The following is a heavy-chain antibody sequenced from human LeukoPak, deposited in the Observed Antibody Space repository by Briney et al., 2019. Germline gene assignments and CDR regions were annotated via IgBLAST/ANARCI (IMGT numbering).Heavy chain of an antibody. Sequence: ASVNVSCKASGYTFTSYGINWVRQAPGQAREWVGWISDYNGNTNYAQKLQGRVTMTTDTSTSTAYMELRSLRSDDTAVYYCARGDYYGSGTYYKKTVDYWGQGTLVTVSS. V-gene: IGHV1-18*01. D-gene: IGHD3-10*01. CDR2: ISDYNGNT. J-gene: IGHJ4*02. CDR3: ARGDYYGSGTYYKKTVDY. CDR1: GYTFTSYG.